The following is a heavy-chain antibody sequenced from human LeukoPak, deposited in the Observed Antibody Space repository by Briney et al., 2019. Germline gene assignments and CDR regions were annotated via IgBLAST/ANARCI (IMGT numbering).Heavy chain of an antibody. CDR1: GFTFSSYW. CDR3: AKSNRGSSATCNFDC. V-gene: IGHV3-23*01. D-gene: IGHD6-19*01. J-gene: IGHJ4*02. CDR2: ISGGGGAT. Sequence: GGSLRLSCAASGFTFSSYWMHWVRQAPGKGLEWVSLISGGGGATYYADSVKGRLIISRDNSKNTVYLQMNSLRAEDPAVYYCAKSNRGSSATCNFDCWGQGTLVTVSS.